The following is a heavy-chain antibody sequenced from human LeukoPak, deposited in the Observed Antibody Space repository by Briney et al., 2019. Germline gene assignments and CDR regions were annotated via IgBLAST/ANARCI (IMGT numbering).Heavy chain of an antibody. CDR1: GGSISSYY. CDR3: ARQDYDFWSGYSGYYYMDV. D-gene: IGHD3-3*01. J-gene: IGHJ6*03. CDR2: IYTSGST. V-gene: IGHV4-4*09. Sequence: SETLSLTCTVSGGSISSYYWSWIRQPPGKGLEWIGYIYTSGSTNYNPSLKSRVTISEDTSKNQFSLKLSSVTAADTAVYYCARQDYDFWSGYSGYYYMDVWGKGTTVTVSS.